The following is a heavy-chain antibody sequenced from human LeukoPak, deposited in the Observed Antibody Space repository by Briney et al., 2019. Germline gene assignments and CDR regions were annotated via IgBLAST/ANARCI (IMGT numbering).Heavy chain of an antibody. V-gene: IGHV3-30*04. CDR1: GFTFRSHA. CDR2: ISYDGSNK. CDR3: ARGTFYSDYDGYFDY. J-gene: IGHJ4*02. Sequence: PGGSLRLSCAASGFTFRSHAVHWVRQAPGKGLEWVALISYDGSNKYYADSVRGRFTISRDNSKNTLYLQMYSLRAEDTAVYYCARGTFYSDYDGYFDYWGQGTLVTVSS. D-gene: IGHD5-12*01.